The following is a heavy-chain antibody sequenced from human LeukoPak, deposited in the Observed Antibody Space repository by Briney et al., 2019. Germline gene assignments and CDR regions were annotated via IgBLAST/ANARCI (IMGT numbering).Heavy chain of an antibody. CDR1: GGSISNSGYY. J-gene: IGHJ4*02. CDR3: ARLGASSGYYDY. V-gene: IGHV4-39*01. CDR2: IYSRGPT. Sequence: SETLSLTCTVSGGSISNSGYYWGWLRPPPGKALDRIGCIYSRGPTYYNPTLKSRVTISLDTSKNQFSLKLSSGTAADTAVYYCARLGASSGYYDYWGQGTLVTVSS. D-gene: IGHD3-22*01.